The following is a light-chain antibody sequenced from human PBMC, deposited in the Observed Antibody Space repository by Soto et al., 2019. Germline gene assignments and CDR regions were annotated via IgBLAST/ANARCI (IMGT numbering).Light chain of an antibody. CDR2: EVS. J-gene: IGLJ3*02. CDR3: SSYTSSSTWV. Sequence: QCALTQPASVSGSPGQSITISCTGTSCHVGGYNYVSWYQQHPGKAPKLMIYEVSNRPSGVSNRFSGSKSGNTASLTISGLQAEDEADYYCSSYTSSSTWVFGGGTKLTVL. CDR1: SCHVGGYNY. V-gene: IGLV2-14*01.